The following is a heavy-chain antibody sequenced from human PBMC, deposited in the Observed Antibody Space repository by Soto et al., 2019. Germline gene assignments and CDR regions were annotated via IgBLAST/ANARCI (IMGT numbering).Heavy chain of an antibody. D-gene: IGHD2-15*01. J-gene: IGHJ6*02. Sequence: PGESLKISCKGSGYNFTSYWISWVRQMPGKGLEWMGRIDPSDSYTTYSPSFQGHVTISADKSISTAYLQWSSLKASDTAMYYCARHPTSTTVVAYYYYGVDVWGQGTTVTVSS. CDR1: GYNFTSYW. CDR2: IDPSDSYT. CDR3: ARHPTSTTVVAYYYYGVDV. V-gene: IGHV5-10-1*01.